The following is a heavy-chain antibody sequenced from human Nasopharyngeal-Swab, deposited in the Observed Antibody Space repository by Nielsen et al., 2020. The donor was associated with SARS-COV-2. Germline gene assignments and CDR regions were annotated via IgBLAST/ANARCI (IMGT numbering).Heavy chain of an antibody. Sequence: GESLKISCAASGFTFSSYAMSWVRQAPGKGLEWASAISGSGGSTYYADSVKGRFTISRDNSKNTLYLQMNSLRAEDTAVYYCAKDLNSEGYCSSTSCYVLDYYGMDVWGQGTTVTVSS. V-gene: IGHV3-23*01. J-gene: IGHJ6*02. CDR1: GFTFSSYA. D-gene: IGHD2-2*01. CDR2: ISGSGGST. CDR3: AKDLNSEGYCSSTSCYVLDYYGMDV.